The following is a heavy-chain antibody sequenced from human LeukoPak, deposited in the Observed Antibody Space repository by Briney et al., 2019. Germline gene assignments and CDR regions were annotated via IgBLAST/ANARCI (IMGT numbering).Heavy chain of an antibody. J-gene: IGHJ3*02. CDR2: IRYDGSNK. Sequence: GGSLRLSCAASGFTFSSYGMHWVRQAPGKGLEWVAFIRYDGSNKYYADSVKGRFTIPRDNSKNTLYLQMNSLRAEDTAVYYCAKQSVVVPAALGAFDIWGQGTMVTVSS. V-gene: IGHV3-30*02. D-gene: IGHD2-2*01. CDR3: AKQSVVVPAALGAFDI. CDR1: GFTFSSYG.